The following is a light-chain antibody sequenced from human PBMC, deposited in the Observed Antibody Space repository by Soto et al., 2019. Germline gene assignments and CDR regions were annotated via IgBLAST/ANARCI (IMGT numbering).Light chain of an antibody. J-gene: IGKJ1*01. V-gene: IGKV3-20*01. CDR2: AAS. Sequence: EIVLTQSPGTLSLSPGERVTLSCRASQSVTSNFLAWYQQKPGQAPRLLIHAASNSATGIPDRFSGSGSGTDFTLTISRLEPEDFAVYYCQQYGSSPRTFGQGTKVEIK. CDR1: QSVTSNF. CDR3: QQYGSSPRT.